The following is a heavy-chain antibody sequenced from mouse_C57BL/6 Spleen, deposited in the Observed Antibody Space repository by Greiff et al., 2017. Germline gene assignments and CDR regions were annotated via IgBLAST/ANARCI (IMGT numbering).Heavy chain of an antibody. V-gene: IGHV1-4*01. CDR3: ARARGDDGYYGNY. J-gene: IGHJ2*01. Sequence: VQLQQSGAELARPGASVKMSCKASGYTFTSYTMHWVKQRPGQGLEWIGYINPSSGYTKYNQKFKDKATLTADKSSSTAYMQLSSLTSEDSAVYYCARARGDDGYYGNYWGQGTTLTVSS. CDR2: INPSSGYT. D-gene: IGHD2-3*01. CDR1: GYTFTSYT.